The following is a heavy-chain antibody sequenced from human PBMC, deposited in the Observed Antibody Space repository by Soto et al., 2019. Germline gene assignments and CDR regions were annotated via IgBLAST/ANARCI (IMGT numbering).Heavy chain of an antibody. V-gene: IGHV3-23*01. CDR3: ASTRTAFYRYYFDA. D-gene: IGHD2-21*02. J-gene: IGHJ4*02. CDR1: GFTFKACA. CDR2: ISGSGGAT. Sequence: GGSLRLSCSTSGFTFKACAISWVRQAPGKGLEWVSGISGSGGATYYTDSVEGRLTIPKDLSKNTVSLQMMGLRVDDTAVYYCASTRTAFYRYYFDAWGQGALVTVSS.